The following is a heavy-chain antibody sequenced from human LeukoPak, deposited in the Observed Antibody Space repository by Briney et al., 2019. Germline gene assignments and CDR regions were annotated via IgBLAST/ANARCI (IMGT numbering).Heavy chain of an antibody. CDR1: GYSFTTYW. Sequence: GESLKISCKGSGYSFTTYWIGWVRQMPGKGLEWMGIIYPGDSDTRYSPSFQGQVTISADKSISTAYLQWSSLKASDTAMYYCARIGSGSYLYYYYMDVWGKGTTVTVSS. D-gene: IGHD3-10*01. CDR2: IYPGDSDT. CDR3: ARIGSGSYLYYYYMDV. V-gene: IGHV5-51*01. J-gene: IGHJ6*03.